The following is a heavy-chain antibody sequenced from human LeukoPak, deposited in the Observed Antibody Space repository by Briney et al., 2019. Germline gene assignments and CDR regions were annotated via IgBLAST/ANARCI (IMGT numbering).Heavy chain of an antibody. CDR1: GYTFTSFG. D-gene: IGHD5-18*01. CDR3: AVQASVDTTMTQ. CDR2: ISAYSGDT. Sequence: ASVKVSCKASGYTFTSFGISWVRQAPGEGLEWMGWISAYSGDTKYAQKLQGRVTMTTDTSTGTAYMELRSLRSDDTAVYYCAVQASVDTTMTQWGQGTLVTVS. V-gene: IGHV1-18*01. J-gene: IGHJ4*02.